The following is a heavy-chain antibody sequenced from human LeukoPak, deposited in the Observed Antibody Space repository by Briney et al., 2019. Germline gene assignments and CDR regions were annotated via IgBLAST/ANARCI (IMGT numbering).Heavy chain of an antibody. V-gene: IGHV1-2*06. CDR3: ARVGSSSWYGGY. Sequence: ASVKVSCKASGYTFTGYYMHWVRQAPGQGLEWMGRINPYSGGINYAQKFQGRVTMTRDTSISTAYMELSRLRSDDTAVYYCARVGSSSWYGGYWGQGTLVTVSS. CDR1: GYTFTGYY. CDR2: INPYSGGI. D-gene: IGHD6-13*01. J-gene: IGHJ4*02.